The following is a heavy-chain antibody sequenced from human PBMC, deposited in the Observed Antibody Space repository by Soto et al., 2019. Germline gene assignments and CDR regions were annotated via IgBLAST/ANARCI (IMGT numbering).Heavy chain of an antibody. D-gene: IGHD2-15*01. V-gene: IGHV3-11*01. CDR2: ISSRGSTI. Sequence: QVQLVESGGGLVKPGGSLRLSCAASGFTFSDYYMSWIRQAPGKGLEWVAYISSRGSTISYADSVKGRFTISRDNAKNSLNLRMNSLRAEDTAVHYCASRGGASGGRVSGGQGPLVTVPS. CDR1: GFTFSDYY. J-gene: IGHJ4*02. CDR3: ASRGGASGGRVS.